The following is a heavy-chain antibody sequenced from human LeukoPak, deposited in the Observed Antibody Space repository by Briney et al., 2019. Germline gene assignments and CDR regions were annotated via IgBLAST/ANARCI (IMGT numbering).Heavy chain of an antibody. CDR3: ARGRTYWYFDL. Sequence: PGGSLRLSCAASGFTFSSYGMHWVRQAPGKGLEWGALIWYDGSNKYYADSVKGPLTISRDSSKNTLYLQMTSLRAEDTAVYYCARGRTYWYFDLWGRGTLVTVSS. CDR2: IWYDGSNK. CDR1: GFTFSSYG. V-gene: IGHV3-33*01. J-gene: IGHJ2*01.